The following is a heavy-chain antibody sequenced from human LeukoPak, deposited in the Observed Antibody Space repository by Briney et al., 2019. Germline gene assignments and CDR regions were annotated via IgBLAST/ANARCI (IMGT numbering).Heavy chain of an antibody. CDR3: ARVVGYSGYASDY. CDR1: GYTFTSYA. V-gene: IGHV1-3*01. D-gene: IGHD5-12*01. Sequence: ASVNVSCKASGYTFTSYAMHWVRQAPGQRLEWMGWINAGNGNTKYSQKFQGRVTITRDTSASTAYMELSSLRSEDTAVYYCARVVGYSGYASDYWGQGTLVTVSS. CDR2: INAGNGNT. J-gene: IGHJ4*02.